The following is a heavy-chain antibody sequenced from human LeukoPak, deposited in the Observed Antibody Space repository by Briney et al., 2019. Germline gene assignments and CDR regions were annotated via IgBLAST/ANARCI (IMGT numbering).Heavy chain of an antibody. CDR2: IYSGGTT. Sequence: GGSLRLSCAAFGFTVSTKYMSWVRQAPGKGLEWVSVIYSGGTTEYADSVKGRSTISRDNSKNTLYPQMNSLRAEDTAVYYCATRTHSGNYISYFDYWGQGTLVTVSS. CDR3: ATRTHSGNYISYFDY. V-gene: IGHV3-66*04. J-gene: IGHJ4*02. D-gene: IGHD1-26*01. CDR1: GFTVSTKY.